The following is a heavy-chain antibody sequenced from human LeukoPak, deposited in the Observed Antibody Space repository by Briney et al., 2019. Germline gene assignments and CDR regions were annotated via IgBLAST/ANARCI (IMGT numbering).Heavy chain of an antibody. CDR2: ISGSGGRT. D-gene: IGHD3-10*01. CDR1: GFTFSSYA. CDR3: AKVPFRGVITSNGDY. Sequence: GGSLRLSCAASGFTFSSYAMSWVRQAPGKGLEWVSAISGSGGRTYYADSVKGRFTISRDNSKNTLYLQMNSLKAEDTAVYYCAKVPFRGVITSNGDYWGQGTLVTVSS. V-gene: IGHV3-23*01. J-gene: IGHJ4*02.